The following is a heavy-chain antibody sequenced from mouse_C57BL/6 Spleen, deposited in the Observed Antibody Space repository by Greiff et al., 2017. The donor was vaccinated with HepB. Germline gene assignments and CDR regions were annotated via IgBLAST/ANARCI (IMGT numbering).Heavy chain of an antibody. CDR1: GYTFTSYW. CDR2: IHPNSGST. Sequence: VQLQQPGAELVKPGASVKLSCKASGYTFTSYWMHWVKQRPGQGLEWIGMIHPNSGSTNYNEKFKSKATLTVDKSSSTAYMQLSSLTSEDSAVYYCARSDYGKYYYAMDYWGQGTSVTVSS. CDR3: ARSDYGKYYYAMDY. J-gene: IGHJ4*01. D-gene: IGHD1-1*01. V-gene: IGHV1-64*01.